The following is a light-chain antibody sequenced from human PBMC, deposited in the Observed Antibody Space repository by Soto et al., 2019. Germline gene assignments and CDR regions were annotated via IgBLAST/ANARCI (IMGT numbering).Light chain of an antibody. CDR2: DVS. J-gene: IGLJ2*01. CDR1: SSDVGGYNY. CDR3: SSYTSSSVV. V-gene: IGLV2-14*01. Sequence: QSALTQPASVSGSPGQSITISCTGTSSDVGGYNYVSWYQQHPGKAPKLMIYDVSNRPSGVSNRFSGSKSGNTASRTISWLQAEGEADYFCSSYTSSSVVFGGGTKLTVL.